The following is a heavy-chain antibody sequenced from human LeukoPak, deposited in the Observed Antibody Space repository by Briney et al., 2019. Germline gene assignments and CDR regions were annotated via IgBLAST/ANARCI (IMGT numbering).Heavy chain of an antibody. CDR2: IYTSGRT. D-gene: IGHD2-15*01. V-gene: IGHV4-4*09. CDR3: SVAGS. Sequence: SETLSLTCTVTVSGDSVSSKSWSWIRQPPGKGLEWIGYIYTSGRTSYKPSFRSRVTISVDTSKNQFSLTLSSVTAADTAVYYCSVAGSWGQGTLVTVSS. CDR1: GDSVSSKS. J-gene: IGHJ4*02.